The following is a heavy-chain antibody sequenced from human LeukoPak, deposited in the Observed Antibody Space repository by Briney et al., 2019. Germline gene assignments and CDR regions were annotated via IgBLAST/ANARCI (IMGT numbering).Heavy chain of an antibody. CDR2: INPDSGAT. V-gene: IGHV1-2*02. CDR3: AREGCFSTNCHVIGDDNWIDP. D-gene: IGHD2-2*01. Sequence: ASVKVSCKASGYRFSASSMHWVRQAPGRGLEWMGWINPDSGATNYAQKFQGRVIMTSDTSISTVYLELSRLRSDDTAVYYCAREGCFSTNCHVIGDDNWIDPWGQGTLVTVSS. J-gene: IGHJ5*02. CDR1: GYRFSASS.